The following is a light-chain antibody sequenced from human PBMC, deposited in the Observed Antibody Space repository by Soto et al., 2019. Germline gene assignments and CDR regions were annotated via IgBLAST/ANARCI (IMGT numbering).Light chain of an antibody. J-gene: IGKJ1*01. Sequence: DIQMTQSPSTLSASVGDRVTITCRASQNINSWLAWFQQKPGKAPHLLIYLASNLETGVPSRFSGSGSGTEFTLTISSLQPDDFATYYCQHYYGYSWTFGQGTKVEIK. V-gene: IGKV1-5*03. CDR3: QHYYGYSWT. CDR2: LAS. CDR1: QNINSW.